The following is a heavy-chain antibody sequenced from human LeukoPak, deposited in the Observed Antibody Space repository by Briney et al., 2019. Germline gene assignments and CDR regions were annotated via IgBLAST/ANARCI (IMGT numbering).Heavy chain of an antibody. Sequence: PGGSLRLSCAASGFTFSSYSMNWVRQAPGKGLEWVSSISSSSSYIYYADSVKGRFTISRGNAKNSLYLQMNCLRAEDPAVYYCARDLDSSSWYGLDYWGQGTLVTVSS. CDR1: GFTFSSYS. V-gene: IGHV3-21*01. CDR3: ARDLDSSSWYGLDY. J-gene: IGHJ4*02. CDR2: ISSSSSYI. D-gene: IGHD6-13*01.